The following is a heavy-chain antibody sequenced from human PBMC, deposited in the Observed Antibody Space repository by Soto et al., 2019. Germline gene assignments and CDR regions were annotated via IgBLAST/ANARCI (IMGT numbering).Heavy chain of an antibody. Sequence: GGSLRLSCAASGFTFSDHYMDWVRQAPGKGLEWVGRIRNKANSYTTEYAASVKGRFTISRDDSKNSLWLQMNSLKTEDTAVYYCARALASDRWGQGTLVTVSS. J-gene: IGHJ5*02. CDR1: GFTFSDHY. CDR2: IRNKANSYTT. V-gene: IGHV3-72*01. CDR3: ARALASDR.